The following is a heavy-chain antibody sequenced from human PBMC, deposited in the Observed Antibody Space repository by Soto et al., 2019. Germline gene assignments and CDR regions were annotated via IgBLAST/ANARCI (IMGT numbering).Heavy chain of an antibody. D-gene: IGHD3-10*01. CDR2: IRSKAYGGTT. CDR1: GFTFGDYA. Sequence: PVGSLRLSCTASGFTFGDYAMSWVRQAPGKGLEWVGFIRSKAYGGTTEYAASVKGRFTISRDDSKSIAYLQMNSLKTEDTAVYYCTRDPSGAHYYGMDVWGQGTTVTVSS. CDR3: TRDPSGAHYYGMDV. V-gene: IGHV3-49*04. J-gene: IGHJ6*02.